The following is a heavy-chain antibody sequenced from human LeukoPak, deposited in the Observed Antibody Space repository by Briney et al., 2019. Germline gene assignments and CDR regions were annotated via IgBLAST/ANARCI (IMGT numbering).Heavy chain of an antibody. CDR3: ARVREIAASAD. Sequence: GGSLRLSCAASGFTFSSYSMNWVRQAPGKGLEWVSSISSSSSYIYYADSVKGRFTISRDNAKNSLYLQMNSLRAEDTAVYYCARVREIAASADWGQGTLVTVSS. D-gene: IGHD6-13*01. CDR1: GFTFSSYS. CDR2: ISSSSSYI. V-gene: IGHV3-21*01. J-gene: IGHJ4*02.